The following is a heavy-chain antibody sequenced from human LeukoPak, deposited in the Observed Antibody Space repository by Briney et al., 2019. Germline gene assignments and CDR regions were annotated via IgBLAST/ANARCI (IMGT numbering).Heavy chain of an antibody. D-gene: IGHD5-12*01. V-gene: IGHV1-2*02. Sequence: ASVKVSCKASGYTFTDYLINWVRQAPEQGLEWMGWINPNGGGTYYAQQFQGRVTMTRDTSIGTAYMDLSTLTSGDTAVYYCARDLVAMSALDYWGQGALVTVSS. J-gene: IGHJ4*02. CDR3: ARDLVAMSALDY. CDR2: INPNGGGT. CDR1: GYTFTDYL.